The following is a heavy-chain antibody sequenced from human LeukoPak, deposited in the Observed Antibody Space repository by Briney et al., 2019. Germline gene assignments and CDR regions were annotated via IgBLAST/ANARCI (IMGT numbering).Heavy chain of an antibody. D-gene: IGHD1-26*01. CDR3: ASGSGSYEYYFGY. J-gene: IGHJ4*02. CDR1: GFTVSEDY. Sequence: GGSLRLSCAASGFTVSEDYTSWIRQAPGKGLEWVSYISSSGSTIYYADSVKGRFTISRDNAKNSLYLQMNSLRAEDTHVYYCASGSGSYEYYFGYWGQGTLVTVSS. CDR2: ISSSGSTI. V-gene: IGHV3-11*04.